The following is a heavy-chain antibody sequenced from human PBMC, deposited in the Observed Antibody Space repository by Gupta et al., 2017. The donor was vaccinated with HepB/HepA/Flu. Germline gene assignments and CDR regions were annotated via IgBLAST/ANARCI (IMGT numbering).Heavy chain of an antibody. CDR2: ISGSGGST. D-gene: IGHD6-13*01. J-gene: IGHJ4*02. CDR1: GFTFSRYA. CDR3: AKEPRTHGQQQLVRTLHY. Sequence: EVQLLESGGGLVQPGGSLRLSCAASGFTFSRYAMSWVRQAPGKGLEWVSAISGSGGSTYYADSVKGRFTISRDNSKNTLYLQMNSLRAEDTAVYYCAKEPRTHGQQQLVRTLHYWGQGTLVTVSS. V-gene: IGHV3-23*01.